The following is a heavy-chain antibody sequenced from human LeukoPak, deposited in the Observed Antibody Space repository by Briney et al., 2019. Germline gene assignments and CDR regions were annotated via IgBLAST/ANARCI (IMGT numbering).Heavy chain of an antibody. D-gene: IGHD3-10*01. V-gene: IGHV1-69*05. Sequence: SVKVPCKASGGTFSSYAISWVRQAPGQGLEWMGGIIPIFGTANYAQKFQGRVTITTDESTSTAYMELSSLRSEDTAVYYCARAGLQNNWFDPWGQGTLVTVSS. CDR1: GGTFSSYA. CDR2: IIPIFGTA. CDR3: ARAGLQNNWFDP. J-gene: IGHJ5*02.